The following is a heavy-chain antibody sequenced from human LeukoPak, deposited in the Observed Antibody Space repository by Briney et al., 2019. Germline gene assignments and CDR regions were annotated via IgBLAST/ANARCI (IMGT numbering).Heavy chain of an antibody. V-gene: IGHV3-21*01. CDR3: ARRFLEWLLPDY. Sequence: PGGSLRLSCAASGFTFSSYSMNWVRQAPGKGLEWDSSISSSSSYIYYADSVKGRFTISRDNAKNSLYLQMNSLRAEDTAVYYCARRFLEWLLPDYWGPGILVTVSS. J-gene: IGHJ4*02. D-gene: IGHD3-3*01. CDR1: GFTFSSYS. CDR2: ISSSSSYI.